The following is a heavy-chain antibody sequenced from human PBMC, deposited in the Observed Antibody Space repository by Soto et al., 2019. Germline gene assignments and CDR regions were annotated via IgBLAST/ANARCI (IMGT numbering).Heavy chain of an antibody. CDR3: ARCNRWFGSRHDY. CDR2: IYYNGGT. CDR1: GGSISSGGYY. Sequence: QVQLQESGPGLVKPSQTLSLTCTVSGGSISSGGYYWSWIRQHPGKGLEWIGYIYYNGGTYYHPPLKSRFTISVETSKNQFSLKLSSVTAADTAVYYCARCNRWFGSRHDYWGQGTLVTVSS. J-gene: IGHJ4*02. V-gene: IGHV4-31*03. D-gene: IGHD3-10*01.